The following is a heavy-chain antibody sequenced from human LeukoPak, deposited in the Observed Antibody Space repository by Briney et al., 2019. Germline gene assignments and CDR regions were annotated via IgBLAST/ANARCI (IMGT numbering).Heavy chain of an antibody. CDR1: GGSINSYH. D-gene: IGHD4-23*01. J-gene: IGHJ4*02. Sequence: PSETLSLTCTASGGSINSYHWSWIRQSPGKGLEWFGYIYYTGSTNYSPSLKSRVTMSVDTSKNQFSLNLTSVTAADTAVYYCARVFYGGSLGFDYWGQGTPVTVSS. CDR2: IYYTGST. CDR3: ARVFYGGSLGFDY. V-gene: IGHV4-59*01.